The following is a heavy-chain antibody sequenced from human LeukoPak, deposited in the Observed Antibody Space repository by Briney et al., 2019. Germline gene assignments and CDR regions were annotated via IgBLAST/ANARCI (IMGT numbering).Heavy chain of an antibody. CDR3: ASSYLTNTGFSTPVDY. CDR1: GYTLTELS. J-gene: IGHJ4*02. D-gene: IGHD2-2*01. CDR2: FDPEDGET. V-gene: IGHV1-24*01. Sequence: ASVKVSCKVSGYTLTELSMHWVRQAPGKGLEWMGGFDPEDGETIYAQKFQGRVTMTEDTSTDTAHMELSSLRSEDAAVYYCASSYLTNTGFSTPVDYWGQGTLVTVSS.